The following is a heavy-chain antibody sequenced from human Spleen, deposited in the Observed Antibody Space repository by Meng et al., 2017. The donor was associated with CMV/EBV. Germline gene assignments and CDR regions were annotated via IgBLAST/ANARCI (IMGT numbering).Heavy chain of an antibody. CDR1: GGSISSYY. CDR3: ASIPDGHNVYYYYGMDV. Sequence: GSLRLSCTVSGGSISSYYWSWIRQPPGKGLEWIGYIYYSGSTNYNPSLKSRVTISVDTSKNQFSLKLSSVTAADTAVYYCASIPDGHNVYYYYGMDVWGQGTTVTVSS. CDR2: IYYSGST. J-gene: IGHJ6*02. D-gene: IGHD5-24*01. V-gene: IGHV4-59*12.